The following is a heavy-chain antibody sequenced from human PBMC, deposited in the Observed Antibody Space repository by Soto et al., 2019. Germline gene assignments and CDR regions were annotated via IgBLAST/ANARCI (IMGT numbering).Heavy chain of an antibody. J-gene: IGHJ6*02. V-gene: IGHV5-51*01. CDR2: IYPGDSDT. CDR1: GYSFTSYW. D-gene: IGHD6-13*01. Sequence: GESLKISCEGSGYSFTSYWIGWVRQMPGKGLEWMGIIYPGDSDTRYSPSFQGQVTISADKSISTAYLQWSSLKASDTAMYYCARRSDTAGYYYGMDVWGQGTTVTVSS. CDR3: ARRSDTAGYYYGMDV.